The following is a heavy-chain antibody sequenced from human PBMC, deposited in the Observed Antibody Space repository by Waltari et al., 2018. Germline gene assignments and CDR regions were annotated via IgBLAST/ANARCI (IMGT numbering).Heavy chain of an antibody. CDR2: IRYDGSNK. D-gene: IGHD3-10*01. V-gene: IGHV3-30*02. J-gene: IGHJ4*02. Sequence: QVQLVESGGGVVQPGGSLRLSCAASGFTFSSYCMQWVRQAPGKGLEWVAFIRYDGSNKYYADSVKGRFTISRDNSKNTLYLQMNSLRAEDTAVYYCAKEPYGSGSYGYWGQGTLVTVSS. CDR1: GFTFSSYC. CDR3: AKEPYGSGSYGY.